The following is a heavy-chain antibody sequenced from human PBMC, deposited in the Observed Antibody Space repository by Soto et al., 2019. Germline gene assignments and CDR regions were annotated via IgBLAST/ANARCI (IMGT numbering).Heavy chain of an antibody. D-gene: IGHD2-2*01. V-gene: IGHV3-15*01. J-gene: IGHJ4*02. CDR2: IKTNSDGGTV. Sequence: GGSLRLSCAASGFTFSNAWMSWVRQAPGKGLEWIGRIKTNSDGGTVDYASPVKGRFTISRDDSKSMLYLDLNSLKTEDTGVHFCATVYCATTSCYAPFDYWGKGTLVTVSS. CDR1: GFTFSNAW. CDR3: ATVYCATTSCYAPFDY.